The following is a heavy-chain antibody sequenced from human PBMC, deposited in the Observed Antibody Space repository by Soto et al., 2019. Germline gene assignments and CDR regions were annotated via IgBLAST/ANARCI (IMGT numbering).Heavy chain of an antibody. CDR2: ISSSSSYI. Sequence: GGSLRLSCAASGFYFSSYSMNWDRQAPGKGLEWVSSISSSSSYIYYADSVKGRFTISRDNAKNSLYLQMNSLRAEDTAVYYCARWIAAAAESIYYGMDVWGQGTTVTVSS. CDR3: ARWIAAAAESIYYGMDV. J-gene: IGHJ6*02. D-gene: IGHD6-13*01. CDR1: GFYFSSYS. V-gene: IGHV3-21*01.